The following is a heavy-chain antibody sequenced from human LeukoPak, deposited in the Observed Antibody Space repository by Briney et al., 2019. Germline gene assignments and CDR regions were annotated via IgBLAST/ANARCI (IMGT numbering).Heavy chain of an antibody. D-gene: IGHD4/OR15-4a*01. CDR1: GFTFNTYW. V-gene: IGHV3-7*01. CDR3: ARDPVGEGEDANYAVYYFDY. J-gene: IGHJ4*02. CDR2: IKQDGNEK. Sequence: PGGSLRLSCAASGFTFNTYWMSWVRQAPGKGLEWVANIKQDGNEKYYADSVKGRFTISRDNGKNSLDLQMNSLRADDTAVYYCARDPVGEGEDANYAVYYFDYWGQGTVVTVSS.